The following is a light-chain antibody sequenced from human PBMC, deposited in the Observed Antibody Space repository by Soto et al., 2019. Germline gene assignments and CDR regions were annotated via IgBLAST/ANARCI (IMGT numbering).Light chain of an antibody. CDR1: QSVLYSSNNKNY. CDR3: QQYYSTPLA. CDR2: WAS. V-gene: IGKV4-1*01. Sequence: DIVMTQSPDSLAVSLGERATINCKSSQSVLYSSNNKNYLAWYQPKPGQPPKLLIYWASTRESGVPDRFSGSGSGTDFTLTISSLQAEDVAVYYCQQYYSTPLAFGGGTKGESK. J-gene: IGKJ4*01.